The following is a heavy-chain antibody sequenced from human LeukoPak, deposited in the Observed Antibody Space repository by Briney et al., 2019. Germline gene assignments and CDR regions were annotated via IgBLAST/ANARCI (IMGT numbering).Heavy chain of an antibody. CDR2: IKQDGSEK. Sequence: GGSLGLSCAASGFTFSTYWMSWVRQAPGKGLEWVASIKQDGSEKYYVDSVKGRFTISRDSAKNSLYLQMNSLRAEDTAVYYCARGPYSSNWYVDYWGQGTQVTVAS. CDR3: ARGPYSSNWYVDY. J-gene: IGHJ4*03. D-gene: IGHD6-13*01. CDR1: GFTFSTYW. V-gene: IGHV3-7*02.